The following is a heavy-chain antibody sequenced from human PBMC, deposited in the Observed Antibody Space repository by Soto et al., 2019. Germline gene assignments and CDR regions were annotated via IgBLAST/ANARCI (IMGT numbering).Heavy chain of an antibody. CDR1: GDSISSDYYH. V-gene: IGHV4-30-4*08. CDR2: IHHSGSI. D-gene: IGHD2-21*02. Sequence: QVQLQQSGPGLVKPSQTLSLTCTVSGDSISSDYYHWTWIRQSPGKGLEWIGYIHHSGSILYNPSLKGRVTISVDTSKNQFSLHLSSVTAADTAVYFCAREDDGGDSLDVWGQGTTVTVSS. J-gene: IGHJ6*02. CDR3: AREDDGGDSLDV.